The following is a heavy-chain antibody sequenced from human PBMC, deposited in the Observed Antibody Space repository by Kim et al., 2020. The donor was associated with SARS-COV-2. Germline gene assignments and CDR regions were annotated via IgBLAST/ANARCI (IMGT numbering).Heavy chain of an antibody. D-gene: IGHD2-21*02. CDR1: GGSISSSSYY. J-gene: IGHJ6*02. Sequence: SETLSLTCTVSGGSISSSSYYWGWIRQPPGKGLEWIGSIYYSGSTYYNPSLKSRVTISVDTSKNQFSLKLSSVTAADTAVYYCARHDVGGNSTRDYDYYYGMDVWGQGTTVTVSS. CDR2: IYYSGST. CDR3: ARHDVGGNSTRDYDYYYGMDV. V-gene: IGHV4-39*01.